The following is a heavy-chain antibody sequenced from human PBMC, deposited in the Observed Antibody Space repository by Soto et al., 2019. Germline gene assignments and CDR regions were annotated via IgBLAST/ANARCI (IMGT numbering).Heavy chain of an antibody. J-gene: IGHJ4*02. CDR3: VSIEVVTANSDF. CDR1: GFTFSSYA. D-gene: IGHD2-21*02. V-gene: IGHV3-30-3*01. CDR2: ISYDGSNK. Sequence: GGSLILSYAASGFTFSSYAMHWVRQAPGKGLEWVAVISYDGSNKYYADSVKGRFTISRDNSKNTLYLQMNSLRAEDTAVYYCVSIEVVTANSDFWGPGTLVTVS.